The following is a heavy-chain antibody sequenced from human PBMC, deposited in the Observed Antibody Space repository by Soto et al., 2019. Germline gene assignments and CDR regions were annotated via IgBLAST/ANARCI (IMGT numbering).Heavy chain of an antibody. Sequence: EVQLLESGGGLVQPGGSLRLSCAASGFTFSSYAMSWVRQAPGKGLEWVSAISGSGGSTYYADSVKGRFTISRDNSKNTLYLQMNSLRAEDTAVYYCARDYIGYDSSGYYPNWFDPWGQGTLVTVSS. CDR3: ARDYIGYDSSGYYPNWFDP. J-gene: IGHJ5*02. CDR2: ISGSGGST. CDR1: GFTFSSYA. D-gene: IGHD3-22*01. V-gene: IGHV3-23*01.